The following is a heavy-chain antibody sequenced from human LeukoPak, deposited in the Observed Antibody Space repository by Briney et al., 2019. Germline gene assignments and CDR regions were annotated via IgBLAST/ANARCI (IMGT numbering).Heavy chain of an antibody. Sequence: ISAGGSSTRYADSVKGRFTISRDDAKNSLFLQMDSLRVEDTGIYYCTREWTPHHSFDIWSQGAKVTVAS. V-gene: IGHV3-11*01. CDR3: TREWTPHHSFDI. CDR2: ISAGGSST. J-gene: IGHJ3*02. D-gene: IGHD3/OR15-3a*01.